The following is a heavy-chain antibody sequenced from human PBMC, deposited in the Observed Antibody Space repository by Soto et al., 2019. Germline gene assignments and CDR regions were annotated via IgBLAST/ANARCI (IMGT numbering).Heavy chain of an antibody. CDR2: IYHSGST. D-gene: IGHD2-2*01. CDR3: ARHPKRVLVPAAKRGFDP. CDR1: GGSISSSNW. V-gene: IGHV4-4*02. J-gene: IGHJ5*02. Sequence: PSETLSLTCAVSGGSISSSNWWSWVRQPPGKGLEWIGEIYHSGSTNYNPSLKSRVTISVDKSKNQFSLKLSSVTAADTAVYYCARHPKRVLVPAAKRGFDPWGQGTLVTVSS.